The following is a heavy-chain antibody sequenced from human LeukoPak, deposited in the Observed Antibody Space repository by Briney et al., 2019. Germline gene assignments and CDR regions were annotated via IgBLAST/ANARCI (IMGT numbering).Heavy chain of an antibody. CDR1: GDSVSSLSAA. Sequence: SQTLSLTCAISGDSVSSLSAAWNWIRQSPSRGLEWLGRTYYRFKWYNDYAESVKSRITINPDTSKNQFSLQLNSVTPEDTAVYYCARGVWQQLGGGYYYFGMDVWGQGTTVTVSS. CDR3: ARGVWQQLGGGYYYFGMDV. CDR2: TYYRFKWYN. V-gene: IGHV6-1*01. D-gene: IGHD6-13*01. J-gene: IGHJ6*02.